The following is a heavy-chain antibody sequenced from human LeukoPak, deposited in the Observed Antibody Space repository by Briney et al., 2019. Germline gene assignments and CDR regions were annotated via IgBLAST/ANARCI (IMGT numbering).Heavy chain of an antibody. CDR1: GGTFSSYA. V-gene: IGHV1-69*05. CDR3: ARETYDFWSGKRPYNDYYMDV. CDR2: IIPIFGTA. D-gene: IGHD3-3*01. Sequence: SVKVSCKASGGTFSSYAISWVRQAPGQGLEWMGGIIPIFGTANYAQKFQGRVTITTDESTSTAYMELSSLRSEDTAVYYCARETYDFWSGKRPYNDYYMDVWGKGTTVTVSS. J-gene: IGHJ6*03.